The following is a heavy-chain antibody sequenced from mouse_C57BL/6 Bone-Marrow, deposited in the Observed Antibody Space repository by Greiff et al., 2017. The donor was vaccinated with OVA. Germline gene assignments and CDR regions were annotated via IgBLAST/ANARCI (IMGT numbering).Heavy chain of an antibody. CDR2: INPKNGGT. D-gene: IGHD1-1*01. CDR1: GYTFTDYY. CDR3: ARPLDYYGSSYWYFDV. J-gene: IGHJ1*03. V-gene: IGHV1-26*01. Sequence: VQLQQSGPELVKPGASVKISCKASGYTFTDYYMNWVKRSHGKSLEWIGDINPKNGGTSYNQKFKGKATLTVDKSSSTAYMELRSLTSEDSAVYYCARPLDYYGSSYWYFDVWGTGTTVTVSS.